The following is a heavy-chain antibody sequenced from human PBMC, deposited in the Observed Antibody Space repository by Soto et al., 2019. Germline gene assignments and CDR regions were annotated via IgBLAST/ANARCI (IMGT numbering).Heavy chain of an antibody. D-gene: IGHD3-10*01. J-gene: IGHJ5*02. V-gene: IGHV1-69*13. CDR3: ARAQSYYPNWFDP. Sequence: SVKVSCKASGGTFSSYAISWVRQAPGQGLEWMGGITPIFGTANYAQKFQGRVTITADESTSTAYMELSSLRSEDTAAYYCARAQSYYPNWFDPWGQGTLVTVS. CDR1: GGTFSSYA. CDR2: ITPIFGTA.